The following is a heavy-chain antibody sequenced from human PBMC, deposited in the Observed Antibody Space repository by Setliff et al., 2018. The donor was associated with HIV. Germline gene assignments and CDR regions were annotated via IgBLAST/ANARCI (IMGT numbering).Heavy chain of an antibody. Sequence: SVKVSCKASGGRFSSYAMSWVRQAPGQGLEWMGGIIPMFGSANYAQKFQGRVTITADGSTRTVYMVLSSLRSEDTAVYYCAPVSSGWFDPWGQGTLVTVSS. CDR1: GGRFSSYA. J-gene: IGHJ5*02. CDR2: IIPMFGSA. CDR3: APVSSGWFDP. V-gene: IGHV1-69*13. D-gene: IGHD2-2*01.